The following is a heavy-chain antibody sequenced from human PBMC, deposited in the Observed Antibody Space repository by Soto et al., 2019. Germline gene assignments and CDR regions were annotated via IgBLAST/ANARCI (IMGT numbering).Heavy chain of an antibody. CDR1: GCSISSYY. Sequence: LTCTVSGCSISSYYWSWIRQPPGKVLEWIVYIYYSGSTNYNPSLKSRVTISVDTSKNQISLKLSSVTAADTAVYYCARWAEYYYDSSGGGDAFDIWGQGTMVTVSS. J-gene: IGHJ3*02. CDR3: ARWAEYYYDSSGGGDAFDI. D-gene: IGHD3-22*01. V-gene: IGHV4-59*01. CDR2: IYYSGST.